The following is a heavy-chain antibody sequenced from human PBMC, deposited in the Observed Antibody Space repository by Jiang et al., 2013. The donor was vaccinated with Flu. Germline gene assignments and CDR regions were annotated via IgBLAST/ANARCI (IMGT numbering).Heavy chain of an antibody. CDR3: ARYVVPAEIWVH. CDR2: IYYSGST. D-gene: IGHD2-2*01. CDR1: GGSISSSSYY. V-gene: IGHV4-39*01. J-gene: IGHJ4*02. Sequence: GPGLVKPSETLSLTCTVSGGSISSSSYYWGWIRQPPGKGLEWIGSIYYSGSTYYNPSLKSRVTISVDTSKNQFSLKLSSVTAADTAVYYCARYVVPAEIWVHWGQGTLVTVSS.